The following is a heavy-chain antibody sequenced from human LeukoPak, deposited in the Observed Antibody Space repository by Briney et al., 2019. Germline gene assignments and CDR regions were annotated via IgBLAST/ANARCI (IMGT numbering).Heavy chain of an antibody. V-gene: IGHV3-64*02. CDR2: ISSNGGST. CDR3: ATLAGTIPY. Sequence: PGGSLRLSCAASGFTFSSYAMHWVRQAPEKGLEYVSAISSNGGSTYYADSVKGRFTISRDNSKNTLYLQMDSLRAEDMAVHYCATLAGTIPYWGQGTLVTVSS. CDR1: GFTFSSYA. J-gene: IGHJ4*02. D-gene: IGHD1-7*01.